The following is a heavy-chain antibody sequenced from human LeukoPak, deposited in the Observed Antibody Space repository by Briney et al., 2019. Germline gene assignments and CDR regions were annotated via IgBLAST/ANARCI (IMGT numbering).Heavy chain of an antibody. CDR3: ARGVDVAAAGTEYYFDY. Sequence: GGSLRLSCAPSGFPFSYYYMSWIRQAPGKGLEWVSYISYSSTYTNYADSVKGRFTISRDNTKNSLYLQMNSLRAEDTAVYYCARGVDVAAAGTEYYFDYWGQGTLVTVSS. D-gene: IGHD6-13*01. CDR2: ISYSSTYT. V-gene: IGHV3-11*06. J-gene: IGHJ4*02. CDR1: GFPFSYYY.